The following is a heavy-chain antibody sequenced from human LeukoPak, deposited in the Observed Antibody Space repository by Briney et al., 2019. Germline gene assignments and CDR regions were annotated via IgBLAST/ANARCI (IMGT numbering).Heavy chain of an antibody. J-gene: IGHJ4*02. V-gene: IGHV4-39*01. CDR3: ARKGYYYDSSGPYYFDY. CDR1: GGSISSSSYY. Sequence: SETLSLTCTVSGGSISSSSYYWGWIRQPPGKGLEWIGSIYYSGSTYYNPSLKSRVTISVDTSKNQFSLKLSSVTAADTAVYYCARKGYYYDSSGPYYFDYWGQGTLVTVSS. CDR2: IYYSGST. D-gene: IGHD3-22*01.